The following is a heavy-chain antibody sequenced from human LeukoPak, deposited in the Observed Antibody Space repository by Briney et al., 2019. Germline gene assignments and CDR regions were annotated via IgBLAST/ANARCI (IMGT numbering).Heavy chain of an antibody. CDR2: ISWNSGSI. D-gene: IGHD1-14*01. Sequence: GGFLRLSCAASGFTVSSNYMGWVRQAPGKGLEWVSAISWNSGSINYADSVKGRFTISRDNAKNSLYLQMNSLRTEDTALYYCAKGRSPTDNRGGYFDYWGQGTLVTVSS. V-gene: IGHV3-9*01. CDR3: AKGRSPTDNRGGYFDY. CDR1: GFTVSSNY. J-gene: IGHJ4*02.